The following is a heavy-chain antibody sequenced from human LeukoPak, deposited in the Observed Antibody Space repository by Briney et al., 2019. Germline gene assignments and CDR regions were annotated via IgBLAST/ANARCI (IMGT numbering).Heavy chain of an antibody. V-gene: IGHV1-69*04. J-gene: IGHJ6*02. CDR1: GGTFSSYT. CDR2: IIPILGIA. Sequence: SVKVSCKASGGTFSSYTISWVRQAPGQGLEWMGRIIPILGIANYAQKFQGRVTITADKSTSTAYMELSSLRPEDTAVYYCARDPYYYGSGSFPYYYYYGMDVWGQGTTVTVSS. D-gene: IGHD3-10*01. CDR3: ARDPYYYGSGSFPYYYYYGMDV.